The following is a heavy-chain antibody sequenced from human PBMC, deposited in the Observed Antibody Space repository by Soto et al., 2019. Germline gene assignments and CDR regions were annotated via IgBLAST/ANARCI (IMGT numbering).Heavy chain of an antibody. CDR3: ARGYCTTTICDPWFDP. CDR2: IYPGDSDT. CDR1: GYSFTSYW. V-gene: IGHV5-51*01. J-gene: IGHJ5*02. Sequence: SXESLKISCTGFGYSFTSYWIGWVGQIPGKGLEWMGIIYPGDSDTRYSPSFQGQVTISADKSITTAYLQWSSLKASDTAMYYCARGYCTTTICDPWFDPWGQGTLVTVSS. D-gene: IGHD2-2*01.